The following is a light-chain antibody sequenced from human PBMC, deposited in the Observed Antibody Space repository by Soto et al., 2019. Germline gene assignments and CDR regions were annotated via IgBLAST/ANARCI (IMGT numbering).Light chain of an antibody. Sequence: DIVLTQSPGSLSLSPGERATLSCRASDIVTASYIAWYQHKPGQAPRLLINGASTRVAGIPDRFSGSGSGTDFTLTIDRLEPEDLGVDYCLQYGSSPSTFGQGTKLEIK. V-gene: IGKV3-20*01. CDR3: LQYGSSPST. J-gene: IGKJ2*01. CDR1: DIVTASY. CDR2: GAS.